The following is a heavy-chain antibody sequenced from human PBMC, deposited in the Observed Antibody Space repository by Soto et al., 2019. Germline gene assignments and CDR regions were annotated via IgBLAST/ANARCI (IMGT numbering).Heavy chain of an antibody. CDR3: AKGHSNPGVYYGMDV. CDR1: GFTFSSYG. Sequence: GGSLRLSCAASGFTFSSYGMHWVRQAPGKGLEWVAIISYDGSNKYYADYVKGRFTISRDNSKNTLYLQMNSLRAEDTAVYYCAKGHSNPGVYYGMDVWGQGTTVTVSS. J-gene: IGHJ6*02. D-gene: IGHD4-4*01. V-gene: IGHV3-30*18. CDR2: ISYDGSNK.